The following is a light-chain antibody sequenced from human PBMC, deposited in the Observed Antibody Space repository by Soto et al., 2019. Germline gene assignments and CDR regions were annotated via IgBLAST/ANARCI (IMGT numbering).Light chain of an antibody. V-gene: IGKV3D-15*01. CDR2: GVY. CDR3: QHRSSWPLT. J-gene: IGKJ4*01. Sequence: EIVMTQSPTILSVSPGERATLSCRASQSVSSNLAWYQQKPGQAPRLLIYGVYTRAPGIPARFSGSGSGTEFTLTISSLQSEDFAVYYCQHRSSWPLTFGGGTKVEIK. CDR1: QSVSSN.